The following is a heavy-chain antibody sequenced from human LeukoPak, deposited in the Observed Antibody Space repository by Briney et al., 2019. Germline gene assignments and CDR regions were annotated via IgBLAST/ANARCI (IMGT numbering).Heavy chain of an antibody. CDR1: GFTFSSYA. J-gene: IGHJ4*02. CDR3: ARGRSSGIAAAGLDY. D-gene: IGHD6-13*01. Sequence: GGSLRLSCAASGFTFSSYAMHWVRQAPGKGLEWVAVISYDGSNKYYADSVKARFTISRDNPKNTLYLQMNGLRGEDTAVYYCARGRSSGIAAAGLDYWGQGTLVTVSS. CDR2: ISYDGSNK. V-gene: IGHV3-30*04.